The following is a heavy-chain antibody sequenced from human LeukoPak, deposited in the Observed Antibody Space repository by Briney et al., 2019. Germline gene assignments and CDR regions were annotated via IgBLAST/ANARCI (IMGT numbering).Heavy chain of an antibody. D-gene: IGHD6-19*01. Sequence: GGSLRLSCAASGFTFSSYWMSWVRQAPGKGLEWVSGISGSRGSKYYADSVKGRFTISRDNSKNTVYLQMNSLRAEDTAVYYCAKGTSSGWPNWFDPWGQGTLVTVSS. CDR3: AKGTSSGWPNWFDP. V-gene: IGHV3-23*01. J-gene: IGHJ5*02. CDR2: ISGSRGSK. CDR1: GFTFSSYW.